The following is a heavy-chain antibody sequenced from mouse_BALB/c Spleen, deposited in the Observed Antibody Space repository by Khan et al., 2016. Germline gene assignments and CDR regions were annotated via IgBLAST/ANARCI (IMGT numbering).Heavy chain of an antibody. CDR1: GFDFSRYW. J-gene: IGHJ3*01. CDR2: INSDSSTI. Sequence: EVKLLESGGGLVQPGGSLKLSCAASGFDFSRYWMNWVRQAPGKGLEWIGEINSDSSTINYTPSLKDKFIISRENAKNTLYLQMSKVRSEDTALYYCARGNYYAGFPYWGQGTLVTVSA. D-gene: IGHD1-1*01. V-gene: IGHV4-1*02. CDR3: ARGNYYAGFPY.